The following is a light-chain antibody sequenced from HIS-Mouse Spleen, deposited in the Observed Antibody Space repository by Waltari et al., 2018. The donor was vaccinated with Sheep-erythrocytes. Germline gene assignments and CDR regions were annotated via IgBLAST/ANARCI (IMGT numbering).Light chain of an antibody. CDR2: EDS. CDR1: ALPKKY. V-gene: IGLV3-10*01. Sequence: SYELTQPPSVSVSPGQTARITCSGEALPKKYAYWYQQKSGQAPGLVIYEDSKRPSGIPERFSGSSSGTMATLTISGAQVEDEADYYCYSTDSSGNGVFGGGTKLTVL. J-gene: IGLJ2*01. CDR3: YSTDSSGNGV.